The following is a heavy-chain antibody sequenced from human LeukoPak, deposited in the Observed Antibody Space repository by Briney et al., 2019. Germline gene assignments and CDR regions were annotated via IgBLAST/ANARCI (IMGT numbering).Heavy chain of an antibody. D-gene: IGHD3-3*01. V-gene: IGHV1-18*01. Sequence: ASVKVSCKASGYTFTSYGISWVRQAPGQGLEWMGWISAYNGNTNYAQKLQGRVTMTTDTSTSAAYMELRSLRSDDTAVYYCARVPLSYDFWSGYSGTFDYWGQGTLVTVSS. CDR3: ARVPLSYDFWSGYSGTFDY. CDR2: ISAYNGNT. CDR1: GYTFTSYG. J-gene: IGHJ4*02.